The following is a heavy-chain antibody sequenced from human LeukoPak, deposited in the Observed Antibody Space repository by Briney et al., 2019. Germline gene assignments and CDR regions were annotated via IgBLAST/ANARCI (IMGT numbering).Heavy chain of an antibody. J-gene: IGHJ5*01. CDR1: GFTFSSYG. CDR2: ISYDGSNK. Sequence: GGPLRLSCAASGFTFSSYGMHWVRQAPGKGLEWVAVISYDGSNKYYADSVKGRFTISRDNSKNTLYLQMNSLRVEDTAVYYCAKDRGGMTTVCWFDYWGQGTLVTVSS. V-gene: IGHV3-30*18. CDR3: AKDRGGMTTVCWFDY. D-gene: IGHD4-17*01.